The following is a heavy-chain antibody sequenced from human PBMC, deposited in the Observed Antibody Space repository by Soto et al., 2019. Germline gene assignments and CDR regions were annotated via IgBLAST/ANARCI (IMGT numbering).Heavy chain of an antibody. D-gene: IGHD3-3*01. CDR2: ISYDGSNK. J-gene: IGHJ4*02. V-gene: IGHV3-30*18. Sequence: QVQLVESGGGVVQPGRSLRLSCAASGFTFSSYGMHWVRQAPGKGLEWVAVISYDGSNKYYADSVKGRFTISRDNSKNTLYLQMNSLRAEDTAVYYCAKDRNDFWSGYYTPLDYWGQGTLVTVSS. CDR1: GFTFSSYG. CDR3: AKDRNDFWSGYYTPLDY.